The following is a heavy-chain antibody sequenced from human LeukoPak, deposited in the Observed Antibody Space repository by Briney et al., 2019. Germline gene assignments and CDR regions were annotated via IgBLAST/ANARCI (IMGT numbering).Heavy chain of an antibody. CDR2: ISGGGGST. V-gene: IGHV3-23*01. D-gene: IGHD2-15*01. Sequence: GGSLRPSCAASGFTFSSYTMSWVRQAPGKGLEWVSAISGGGGSTYYADSVRGRFTISRDNARNTLSLQMNSLRAEDTAVYYCARDLRYCSAGSCYFDAFDIWGQGTMVTVSS. J-gene: IGHJ3*02. CDR1: GFTFSSYT. CDR3: ARDLRYCSAGSCYFDAFDI.